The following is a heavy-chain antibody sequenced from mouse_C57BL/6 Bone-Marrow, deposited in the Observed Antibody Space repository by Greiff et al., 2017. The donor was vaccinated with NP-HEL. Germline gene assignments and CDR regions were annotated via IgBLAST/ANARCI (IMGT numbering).Heavy chain of an antibody. CDR3: AREGGLRRRTYAMDY. Sequence: EVHLVESEGGLVQPGSSMKLSCTASGFTFSDYYMAWVRQVPEKGLEWVANINYDGSSTYYLDSLKSRFIISRENATNILYLQMSSLKSEDTATYYCAREGGLRRRTYAMDYGGQGPSVTVSS. J-gene: IGHJ4*01. CDR1: GFTFSDYY. V-gene: IGHV5-16*01. CDR2: INYDGSST. D-gene: IGHD2-4*01.